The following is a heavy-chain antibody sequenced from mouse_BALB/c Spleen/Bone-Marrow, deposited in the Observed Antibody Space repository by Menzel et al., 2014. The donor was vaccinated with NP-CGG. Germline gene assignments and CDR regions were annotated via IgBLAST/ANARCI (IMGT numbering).Heavy chain of an antibody. V-gene: IGHV5-9-4*01. D-gene: IGHD2-10*02. CDR3: ARDRYGNYPWFAY. J-gene: IGHJ3*01. CDR1: GFTFSSYA. Sequence: EVKVVESGGGLVKPGGSLKLSCAASGFTFSSYAMSWVRQSPEKRLEWVAEISSGGSYTYYPDTVTGRFTISRDNAKNTLYLKMSSLRSEDTAMYYCARDRYGNYPWFAYWGQGTLVTVSA. CDR2: ISSGGSYT.